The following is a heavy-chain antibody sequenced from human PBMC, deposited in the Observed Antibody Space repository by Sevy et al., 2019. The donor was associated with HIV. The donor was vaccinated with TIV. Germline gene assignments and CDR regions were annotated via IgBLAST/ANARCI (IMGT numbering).Heavy chain of an antibody. CDR3: ARGPEGQLAHHDY. V-gene: IGHV4-34*01. Sequence: SETLSLTCAVYGGSFSGYYWSWIRQPPGKGLEWIGEINHSGSTNYNPSLKSRVTISVDTSKNQFSLKLSSVTAADTAVYYCARGPEGQLAHHDYWGQGTLVTVSS. CDR2: INHSGST. CDR1: GGSFSGYY. D-gene: IGHD6-6*01. J-gene: IGHJ4*02.